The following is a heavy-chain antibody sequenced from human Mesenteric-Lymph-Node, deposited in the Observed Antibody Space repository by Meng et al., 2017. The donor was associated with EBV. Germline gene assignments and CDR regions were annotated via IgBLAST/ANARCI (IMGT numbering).Heavy chain of an antibody. D-gene: IGHD1-26*01. CDR3: ARRGKVGASY. CDR2: INHSGST. J-gene: IGHJ4*02. CDR1: GGSFSGYY. Sequence: QVQLQQWGAGLLQPSETLSLTCAVYGGSFSGYYWSWIPQPPGKGLEWIGEINHSGSTNYNPSLKSRVTISVDTSKNQFSLKLSSVTAADTAVYYCARRGKVGASYWGQGTLVTVSS. V-gene: IGHV4-34*01.